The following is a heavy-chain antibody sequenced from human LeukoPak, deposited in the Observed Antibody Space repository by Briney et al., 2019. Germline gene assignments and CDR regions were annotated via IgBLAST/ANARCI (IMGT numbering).Heavy chain of an antibody. CDR1: GGSITTYD. CDR3: ARVLRLGERLILPARGYYYYYYMDV. D-gene: IGHD6-25*01. Sequence: SETLSLTCTVSGGSITTYDWSWSWVRQPPRRGLEWIGYMSYSGSTTYNPSLESRVTIAVDTSENQFSLKLSSVTAADTAVYYCARVLRLGERLILPARGYYYYYYMDVWGKGTTATVSS. J-gene: IGHJ6*03. CDR2: MSYSGST. V-gene: IGHV4-59*01.